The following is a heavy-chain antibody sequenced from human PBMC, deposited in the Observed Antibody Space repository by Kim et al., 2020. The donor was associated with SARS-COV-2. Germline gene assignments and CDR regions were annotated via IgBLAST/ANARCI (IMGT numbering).Heavy chain of an antibody. V-gene: IGHV4-59*01. CDR1: GGSISTYY. J-gene: IGHJ6*02. Sequence: SETLSLTCTVSGGSISTYYWSWIRQPPGKGLEWIGYIYYSGSTNYNPSLKSRVTISVDTSNNQFSLKLSSVTAADTAVYYCARVRPLYSGSYYYGMHVWGQGTTVTVSS. CDR3: ARVRPLYSGSYYYGMHV. D-gene: IGHD1-26*01. CDR2: IYYSGST.